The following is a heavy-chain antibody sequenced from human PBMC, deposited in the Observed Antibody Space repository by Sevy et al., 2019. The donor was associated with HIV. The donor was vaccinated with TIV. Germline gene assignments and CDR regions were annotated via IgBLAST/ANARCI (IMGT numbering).Heavy chain of an antibody. J-gene: IGHJ6*02. CDR2: IKQDGSEK. V-gene: IGHV3-7*01. Sequence: GGSLRLSCAASGFTFNSYWMSWVRQAPGKGLEWVANIKQDGSEKYYVDSVEGRFTISRDNSQNSLFLQMDTLRAEDTAVYYCAREGSPYDTYYYYYGMDVWGQGTTVTVSS. CDR3: AREGSPYDTYYYYYGMDV. D-gene: IGHD5-12*01. CDR1: GFTFNSYW.